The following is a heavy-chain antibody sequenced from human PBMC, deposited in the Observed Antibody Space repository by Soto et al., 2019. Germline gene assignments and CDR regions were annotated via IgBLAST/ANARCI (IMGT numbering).Heavy chain of an antibody. V-gene: IGHV3-11*01. CDR2: ISSSGRTI. Sequence: QVQLVESGGGLVKPGGSLRLSCAASGFTFSDYYMSWIRQAPGKGLEWVSYISSSGRTINYAYSVKGRFTVTRDNAKNSLNLQMNSLRAEDTAVYYCARVERGITIFGVVIPPFDYWGQGTLVTVSS. D-gene: IGHD3-3*01. J-gene: IGHJ4*02. CDR3: ARVERGITIFGVVIPPFDY. CDR1: GFTFSDYY.